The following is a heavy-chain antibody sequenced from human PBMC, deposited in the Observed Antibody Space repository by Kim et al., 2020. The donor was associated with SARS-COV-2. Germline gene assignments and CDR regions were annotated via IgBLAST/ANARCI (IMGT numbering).Heavy chain of an antibody. CDR2: IYYSGST. Sequence: SETLSLTCTVSGGSISSYYWSWIRQPPGKGLEWIGYIYYSGSTNYNPSLKSRVTISVDTSKNQFSLKLSSVTAADTAVYYCARTHCGGDCYVDYWGQGTLVTVSS. V-gene: IGHV4-59*08. J-gene: IGHJ4*02. CDR3: ARTHCGGDCYVDY. D-gene: IGHD2-21*02. CDR1: GGSISSYY.